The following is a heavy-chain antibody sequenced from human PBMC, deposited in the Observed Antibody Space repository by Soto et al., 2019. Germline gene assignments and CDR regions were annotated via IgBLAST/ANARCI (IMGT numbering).Heavy chain of an antibody. J-gene: IGHJ6*03. CDR3: ARAPTPYSSSSVDYYYYYMDV. Sequence: VSLKVSCKSSGYTFTSYDINWVRHATGQGLEWMGWMNPNSGNTGYAQKFQGRVTMTRNTSISTAYMELSSLRSEDTAVYYCARAPTPYSSSSVDYYYYYMDVWGKGTTVTVSS. CDR1: GYTFTSYD. CDR2: MNPNSGNT. V-gene: IGHV1-8*01. D-gene: IGHD6-6*01.